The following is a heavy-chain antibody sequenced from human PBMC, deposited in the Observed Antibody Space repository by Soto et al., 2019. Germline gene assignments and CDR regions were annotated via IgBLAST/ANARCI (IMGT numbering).Heavy chain of an antibody. Sequence: EVQVVESGGGLVKPGGSLRLSCIGSGFTFSTYSMNWVRQAPGRGLEWVSSITSSSDYIHYADSVKGRFTISRDNAKRSLELPKGRLRAGGTGIYYCTGGGNFYGSGRGFDPWGQGTLVTVSS. J-gene: IGHJ5*02. CDR1: GFTFSTYS. CDR3: TGGGNFYGSGRGFDP. D-gene: IGHD3-10*01. CDR2: ITSSSDYI. V-gene: IGHV3-21*01.